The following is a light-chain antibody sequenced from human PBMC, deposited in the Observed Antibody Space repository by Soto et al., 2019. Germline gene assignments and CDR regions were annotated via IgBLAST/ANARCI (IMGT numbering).Light chain of an antibody. Sequence: EIVMTQSPATLSVSPGERVTLSRRASQSVSRFLAWYQQRPGQAPRLLIYDTSTRATGVPARFSGSGSGTEFSLTISSLQSEDFAVYYCQQYDNWPPCTFGQGTKLEVK. J-gene: IGKJ2*02. CDR1: QSVSRF. V-gene: IGKV3-15*01. CDR3: QQYDNWPPCT. CDR2: DTS.